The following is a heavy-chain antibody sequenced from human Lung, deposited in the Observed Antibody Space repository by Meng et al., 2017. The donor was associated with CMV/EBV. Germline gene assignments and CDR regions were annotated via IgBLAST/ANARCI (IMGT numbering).Heavy chain of an antibody. D-gene: IGHD6-25*01. CDR2: IIPIFGTA. CDR1: GGTFSSYA. CDR3: ARAGIAASFASYAFDI. Sequence: SVKVSXKASGGTFSSYAFSWVRQAPGQGLEWMGGIIPIFGTANYAQKFQGRVTITADESTSTAYMELSSLRSDDTAVYYCARAGIAASFASYAFDIWGQGTMVTVSS. V-gene: IGHV1-69*13. J-gene: IGHJ3*02.